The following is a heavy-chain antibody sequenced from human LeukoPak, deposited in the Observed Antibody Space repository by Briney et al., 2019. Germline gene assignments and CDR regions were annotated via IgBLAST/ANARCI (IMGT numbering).Heavy chain of an antibody. D-gene: IGHD3-3*01. J-gene: IGHJ4*02. V-gene: IGHV3-30*04. CDR1: GFTFSIYA. CDR3: ARNSIFDFWSGYCPY. Sequence: GGSLRLSCAASGFTFSIYAMLWVRQAPGEGWEWVAVISYDGSNKYYADTVKGRFTISRDNSKNTLYMQMNSMRADDTAVYYCARNSIFDFWSGYCPYWGQGTLVTVSS. CDR2: ISYDGSNK.